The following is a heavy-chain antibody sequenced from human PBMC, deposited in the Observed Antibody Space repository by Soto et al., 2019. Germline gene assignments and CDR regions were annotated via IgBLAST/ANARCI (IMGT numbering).Heavy chain of an antibody. CDR1: GFTFSNYW. J-gene: IGHJ3*01. Sequence: EVQLVESGGGLVQPGGSLRLSCAASGFTFSNYWMHLVRQVPGKGLVWVARINGDGSSTNYADSVKGRFTISRDNAQNTRVVQINSLTAEDTAVYSCAREIPGHDAFDVWGQGTMVTVSS. V-gene: IGHV3-74*01. CDR3: AREIPGHDAFDV. D-gene: IGHD2-21*01. CDR2: INGDGSST.